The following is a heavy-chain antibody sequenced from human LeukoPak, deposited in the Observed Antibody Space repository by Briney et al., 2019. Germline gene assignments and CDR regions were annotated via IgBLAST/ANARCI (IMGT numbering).Heavy chain of an antibody. Sequence: SETLSLTCAVYGGSFSGYYWSWLRQPPGKGLEWIGSIYYSGSTYYNPSLKSRVTISVDTSKNQFSLKLSSVTAADTAVYYCARQKLQGDNWFDPWGQGTLVTVSS. D-gene: IGHD1-26*01. CDR2: IYYSGST. J-gene: IGHJ5*02. CDR1: GGSFSGYY. CDR3: ARQKLQGDNWFDP. V-gene: IGHV4-34*01.